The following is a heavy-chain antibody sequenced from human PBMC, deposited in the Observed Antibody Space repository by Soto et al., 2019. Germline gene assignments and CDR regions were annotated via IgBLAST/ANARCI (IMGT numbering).Heavy chain of an antibody. D-gene: IGHD2-15*01. CDR1: GYTFTSYG. CDR2: ISAYNGNT. J-gene: IGHJ6*03. Sequence: AASVKVSCKASGYTFTSYGIRWVRQAPGQGLEWMGWISAYNGNTNYAQKLQGRVTITTDTSTSTAYIELRSLRSDDTAVYYCAREKAARYYYMDVWGKGTTVTVS. V-gene: IGHV1-18*01. CDR3: AREKAARYYYMDV.